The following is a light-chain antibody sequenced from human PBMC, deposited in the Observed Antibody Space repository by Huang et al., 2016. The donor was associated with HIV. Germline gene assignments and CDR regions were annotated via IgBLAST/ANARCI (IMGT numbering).Light chain of an antibody. Sequence: EIVMTQSPAVLSLSPGERATLSCTSSHSVANKLAWYQPKPGRPPRLLIYDTSPRSSGVPARFSGSGSGTKFTLTINGLQSEDFAVYYCQHYNNWPLTFGGGTRVEIK. V-gene: IGKV3-15*01. J-gene: IGKJ4*01. CDR2: DTS. CDR3: QHYNNWPLT. CDR1: HSVANK.